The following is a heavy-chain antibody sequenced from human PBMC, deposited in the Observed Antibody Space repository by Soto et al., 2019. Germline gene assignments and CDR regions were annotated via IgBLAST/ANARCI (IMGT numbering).Heavy chain of an antibody. CDR3: ARGSSGWYATLSYYYYGMDV. V-gene: IGHV3-11*01. CDR1: GFTFSDYY. CDR2: ISSSGSTI. Sequence: GFPRLSCAASGFTFSDYYMSWIRQAPGKGLEWVSYISSSGSTIYYADSVKGRFTISRDNAKNSLYLQMNSLRAEDTAVYYCARGSSGWYATLSYYYYGMDVWGQGTTVTVSS. J-gene: IGHJ6*02. D-gene: IGHD6-19*01.